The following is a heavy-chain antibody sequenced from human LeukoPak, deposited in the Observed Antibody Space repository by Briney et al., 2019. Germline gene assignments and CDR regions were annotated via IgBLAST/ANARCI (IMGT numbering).Heavy chain of an antibody. CDR3: AKDSLADIDY. CDR2: IRHDGSIK. J-gene: IGHJ4*02. CDR1: GPFFITYA. D-gene: IGHD3-16*01. V-gene: IGHV3-30*02. Sequence: GRCLRPAWAASGPFFITYATYWVRQAPGKGLGWVAFIRHDGSIKNYADSVKGRSTNSRDNSKNTLYLQMNSLRAEDTAVYYCAKDSLADIDYWGQGTLVTVSS.